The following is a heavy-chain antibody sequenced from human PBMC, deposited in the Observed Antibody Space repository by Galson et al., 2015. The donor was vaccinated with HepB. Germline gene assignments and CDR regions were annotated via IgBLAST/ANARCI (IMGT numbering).Heavy chain of an antibody. CDR1: GFTFSGSA. D-gene: IGHD5-24*01. V-gene: IGHV3-73*01. J-gene: IGHJ4*02. CDR3: IRMASPNDY. CDR2: IRSKANSYAT. Sequence: SLRLSCAASGFTFSGSAMHWVRQASGKGLEWVGRIRSKANSYATAYAASVKGRFTISRDDSKNTTYLQMNSLKTEDTAVYYCIRMASPNDYWGQGTLVTVSS.